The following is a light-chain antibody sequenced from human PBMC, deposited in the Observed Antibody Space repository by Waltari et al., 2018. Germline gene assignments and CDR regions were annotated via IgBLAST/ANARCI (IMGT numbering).Light chain of an antibody. CDR2: RNN. J-gene: IGLJ2*01. V-gene: IGLV1-47*01. CDR1: SSNIGSNY. Sequence: GQRVTISCSGSSSNIGSNYVYWYQQLPGTAPKLLIYRNNQRPSGVPDRFSGSKSGTSASLAISGLRSEDEADYYCAAWDDSLSGPVFGGGTKLTVL. CDR3: AAWDDSLSGPV.